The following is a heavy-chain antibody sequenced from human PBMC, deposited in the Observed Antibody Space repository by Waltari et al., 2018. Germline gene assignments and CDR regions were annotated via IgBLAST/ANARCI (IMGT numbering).Heavy chain of an antibody. J-gene: IGHJ4*02. V-gene: IGHV2-70*01. Sequence: QVTLRESRPALVKPTHTPTLTCTSSGFSLNTYGMCVSWIRQPPGKALEWLALIDWDDDKYYRKSLKTRLTISRDTAKNQVVLTVTNMDPVDTGTYYCARKTPNGFDYWGQGTLVTVSS. CDR2: IDWDDDK. CDR3: ARKTPNGFDY. CDR1: GFSLNTYGMC.